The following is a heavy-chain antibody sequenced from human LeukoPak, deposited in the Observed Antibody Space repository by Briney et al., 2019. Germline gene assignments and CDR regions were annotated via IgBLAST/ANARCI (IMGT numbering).Heavy chain of an antibody. D-gene: IGHD3-10*01. Sequence: SETLSLTCAVYGGSFSGYYWSWIRQPPGKGLEWIGEINHSGSTNYNPSLKSRVTISVDTSENQFSLKLSSVTAADTAVYYCARVDGITMVRGAKYFDYWGQGTLVTVSS. CDR3: ARVDGITMVRGAKYFDY. J-gene: IGHJ4*02. V-gene: IGHV4-34*01. CDR2: INHSGST. CDR1: GGSFSGYY.